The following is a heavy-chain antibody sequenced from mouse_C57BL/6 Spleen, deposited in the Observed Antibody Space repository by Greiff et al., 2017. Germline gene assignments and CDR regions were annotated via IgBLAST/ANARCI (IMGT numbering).Heavy chain of an antibody. CDR3: ARRGNKGSMDY. D-gene: IGHD2-1*01. CDR2: ISYDGSN. CDR1: GYSITSGYY. V-gene: IGHV3-6*01. Sequence: EVKLLESGPGLVKPSQSLSLTCSVTGYSITSGYYWNWIRQFPGNKLEWMGYISYDGSNNYNPSLKNRISITRDTSKNQFFLKLNSVTTEDTATYYCARRGNKGSMDYWGQGTSVTVAS. J-gene: IGHJ4*01.